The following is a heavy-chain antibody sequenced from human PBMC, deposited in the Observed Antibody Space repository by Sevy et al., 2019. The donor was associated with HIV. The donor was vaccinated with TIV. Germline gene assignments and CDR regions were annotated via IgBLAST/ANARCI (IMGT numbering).Heavy chain of an antibody. CDR2: ISAYNGNT. D-gene: IGHD2-21*01. Sequence: ASVKVSCKASGYTFTSYGISWVRQAPGQGLEWMGWISAYNGNTNYAQKLQGSVTMTTDTSTSTAYMELRSLRSDDTYAYYCARDKPRFPSGMDVWGQGTTVTVSS. CDR3: ARDKPRFPSGMDV. CDR1: GYTFTSYG. J-gene: IGHJ6*02. V-gene: IGHV1-18*01.